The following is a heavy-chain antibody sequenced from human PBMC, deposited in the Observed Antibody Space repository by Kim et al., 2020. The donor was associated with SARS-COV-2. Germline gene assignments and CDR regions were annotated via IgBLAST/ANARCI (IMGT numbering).Heavy chain of an antibody. Sequence: ADTGKGRFTISRENSKNTLYQQMNSLRAEDTAVYYCAKAKYSGSDPFDYWGQGTLVTVSS. J-gene: IGHJ4*02. D-gene: IGHD5-12*01. V-gene: IGHV3-23*01. CDR3: AKAKYSGSDPFDY.